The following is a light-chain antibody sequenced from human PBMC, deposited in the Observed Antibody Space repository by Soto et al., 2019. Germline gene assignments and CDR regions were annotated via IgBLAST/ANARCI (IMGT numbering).Light chain of an antibody. CDR1: QSVSSN. CDR3: QQSYMDPIT. V-gene: IGKV3D-15*01. Sequence: EVVMTQSPATLSVSPGERATLSCRASQSVSSNLAWYQQKPGQAPRLLIYGASTRATGIPARFSGSGGGTDFTLSISSVQPEDFATYFCQQSYMDPITFGQGTRLEIK. CDR2: GAS. J-gene: IGKJ5*01.